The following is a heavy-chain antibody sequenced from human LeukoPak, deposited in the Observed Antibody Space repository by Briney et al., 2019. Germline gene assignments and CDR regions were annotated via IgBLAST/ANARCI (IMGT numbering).Heavy chain of an antibody. CDR2: INHSGST. D-gene: IGHD3-3*01. J-gene: IGHJ4*02. Sequence: SETLPLTCAVYGGSFSGYYWSWIRQPPGKGLEWIGEINHSGSTNYNPSLKSRVTISVDTSKNQFSLKPSSVTAADTAVYYCARELVDYDFWSGYYPKYYFDYWGQGTLVTVSS. CDR3: ARELVDYDFWSGYYPKYYFDY. V-gene: IGHV4-34*01. CDR1: GGSFSGYY.